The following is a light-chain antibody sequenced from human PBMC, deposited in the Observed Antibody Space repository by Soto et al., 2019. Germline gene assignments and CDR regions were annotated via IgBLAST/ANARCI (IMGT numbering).Light chain of an antibody. CDR3: AAWDDSLNGYV. V-gene: IGLV1-44*01. Sequence: QSVLTQPPSASGTPGQRVTISCSGGSSNIGTNAVNWYQQLPGTAPKLLIYNNNQRPSGVPDRFSGSKSGTSASLAISGIQSEDEADYYCAAWDDSLNGYVFGTGTKVTV. J-gene: IGLJ1*01. CDR1: SSNIGTNA. CDR2: NNN.